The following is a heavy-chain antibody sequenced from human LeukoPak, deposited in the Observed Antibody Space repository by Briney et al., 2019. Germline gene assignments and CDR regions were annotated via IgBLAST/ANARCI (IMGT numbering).Heavy chain of an antibody. CDR3: ARKYRRGYDILTGPYYYFDY. CDR2: IYPGESDN. V-gene: IGHV5-51*01. Sequence: GEALKISCKGSGSRFTSYWIGWVRQRPGKGLEGMGIIYPGESDNRYSPSFQGQVTISDDKYNSTCSLEWSNREGWGTAMYYCARKYRRGYDILTGPYYYFDYWGQGTLVTVSS. J-gene: IGHJ4*02. D-gene: IGHD3-9*01. CDR1: GSRFTSYW.